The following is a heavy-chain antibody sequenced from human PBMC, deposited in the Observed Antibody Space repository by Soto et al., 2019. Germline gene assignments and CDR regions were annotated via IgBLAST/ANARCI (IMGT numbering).Heavy chain of an antibody. V-gene: IGHV1-2*04. D-gene: IGHD6-13*01. CDR2: INPNSGGT. Sequence: ASVKVSCKASGYTFTGYYMHWVRQAPGQGLEWMGWINPNSGGTNYAQKFQGWVTMTRDTSISTAYMELSRLRSDDTAVYYCASWSAAGTTPVHYGMDVWGQGTKVTGSS. CDR3: ASWSAAGTTPVHYGMDV. J-gene: IGHJ6*02. CDR1: GYTFTGYY.